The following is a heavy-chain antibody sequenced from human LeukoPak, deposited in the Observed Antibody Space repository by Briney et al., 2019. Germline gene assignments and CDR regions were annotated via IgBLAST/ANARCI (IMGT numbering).Heavy chain of an antibody. V-gene: IGHV4-30-4*01. Sequence: PSQTLSLTCTVSGDSINSGGYYWSWIRQPPGKGLEWVGYIYHTGNTYYDPSLKSRLSVSIDTSKNQFSLKLNSVTAADTAVYYCARDFGNGDGYAFDIWGQGTMVTVSS. CDR3: ARDFGNGDGYAFDI. D-gene: IGHD5-24*01. CDR1: GDSINSGGYY. CDR2: IYHTGNT. J-gene: IGHJ3*02.